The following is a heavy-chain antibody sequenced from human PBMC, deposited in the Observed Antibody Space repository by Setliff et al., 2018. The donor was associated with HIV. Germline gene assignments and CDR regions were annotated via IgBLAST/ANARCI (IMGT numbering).Heavy chain of an antibody. CDR3: TRDYAFDWNSVMDV. D-gene: IGHD1-7*01. Sequence: GGSLRLSCAASGFTFSAYGIHWVRQAPGKGLEWVAVISYDGTHKYYADSVKGRFTISRDNSKNTLSLQMNSLRAEDTAVYYCTRDYAFDWNSVMDVWGKGTTVTVSS. V-gene: IGHV3-30*03. CDR2: ISYDGTHK. J-gene: IGHJ6*03. CDR1: GFTFSAYG.